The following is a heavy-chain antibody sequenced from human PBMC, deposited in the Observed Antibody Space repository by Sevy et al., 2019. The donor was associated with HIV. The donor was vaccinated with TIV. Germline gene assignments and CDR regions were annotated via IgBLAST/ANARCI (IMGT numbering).Heavy chain of an antibody. CDR1: GFSLNSFW. Sequence: GGSLRLSCAASGFSLNSFWMNWFRQTPGKGLEWVANINQNGSVTYYVDSVKGRFTISRDNSRNLLYLQMTSLRVEDTALYYCVRAVATNGSFWGQGTLVTVSS. V-gene: IGHV3-7*01. CDR2: INQNGSVT. J-gene: IGHJ4*02. CDR3: VRAVATNGSF. D-gene: IGHD2-15*01.